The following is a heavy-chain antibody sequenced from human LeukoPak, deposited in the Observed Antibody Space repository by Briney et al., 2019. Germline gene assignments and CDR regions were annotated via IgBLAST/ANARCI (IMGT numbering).Heavy chain of an antibody. CDR3: AGEKSSWYYFTL. CDR2: INHSGST. J-gene: IGHJ4*02. D-gene: IGHD6-13*01. V-gene: IGHV4-34*01. CDR1: GGSFSGYY. Sequence: PSETLSLTCADYGGSFSGYYWSWIRQPPGKGLEWIGEINHSGSTNYNPSLKSRVTISVDTSKNQFSLKLSSVTAADTAVYYCAGEKSSWYYFTLWGQGTLVTVSS.